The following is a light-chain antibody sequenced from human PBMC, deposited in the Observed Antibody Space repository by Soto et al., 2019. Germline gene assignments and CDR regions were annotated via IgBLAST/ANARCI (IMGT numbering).Light chain of an antibody. CDR1: QSVSSN. CDR3: QQSSNWPPWT. J-gene: IGKJ1*01. Sequence: EIVMTHTPHTLSVSLRERATPSRTASQSVSSNVAWYQQRPGQAHSLLIYGASNRATGIPARFSGSGSGTDFTLTISSLEPEDFAVYYCQQSSNWPPWTFGQGTKVDIK. V-gene: IGKV3-11*01. CDR2: GAS.